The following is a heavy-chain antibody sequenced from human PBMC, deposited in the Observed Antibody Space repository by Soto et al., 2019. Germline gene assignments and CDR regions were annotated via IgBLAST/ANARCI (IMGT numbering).Heavy chain of an antibody. D-gene: IGHD3-16*01. CDR2: IIPIFGTA. J-gene: IGHJ3*02. Sequence: ASVKVSCKASGGTFSSYAISWVRQAPGQGLEWMGGIIPIFGTANYAQKFQGRVTITADESTSTAYMELSSLRSEDTAVYFCARAKTILGLRDDAFDIWGQGTMVTVSS. CDR1: GGTFSSYA. V-gene: IGHV1-69*13. CDR3: ARAKTILGLRDDAFDI.